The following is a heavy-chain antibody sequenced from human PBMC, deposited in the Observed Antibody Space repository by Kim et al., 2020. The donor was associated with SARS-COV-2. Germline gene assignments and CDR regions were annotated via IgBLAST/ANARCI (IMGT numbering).Heavy chain of an antibody. Sequence: GGSLRLSCAASGFTVSSNYMSWVRQAPGKGLEWVSVIYSGGSTYYADSVKGRFTISRHNSKNTLYLQMNSLRAEDTAVYYCARDYYPEGGTTGYYGMDVWGQGTTVTVSS. CDR2: IYSGGST. D-gene: IGHD3-10*01. J-gene: IGHJ6*02. CDR1: GFTVSSNY. V-gene: IGHV3-53*04. CDR3: ARDYYPEGGTTGYYGMDV.